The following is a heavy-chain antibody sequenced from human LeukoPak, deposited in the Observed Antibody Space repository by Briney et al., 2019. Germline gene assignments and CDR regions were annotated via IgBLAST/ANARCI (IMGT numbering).Heavy chain of an antibody. CDR2: IYYNGST. V-gene: IGHV4-59*01. CDR3: ARATTVRRGPVSFDY. J-gene: IGHJ4*02. Sequence: PSETLSLTCTVSGGFISGYYWSWIRQSPGKGLEWIGYIYYNGSTSHNPSLKSRLTISVDTSKKQFSLKLSSVTAADTAVYYCARATTVRRGPVSFDYWGQGTLVTVSS. D-gene: IGHD1-1*01. CDR1: GGFISGYY.